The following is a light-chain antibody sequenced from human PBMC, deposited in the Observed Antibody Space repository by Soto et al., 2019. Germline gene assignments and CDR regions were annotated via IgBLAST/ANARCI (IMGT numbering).Light chain of an antibody. CDR2: GAS. V-gene: IGKV3-20*01. CDR3: QQYNSWLWT. Sequence: EIVLTQSPGTLSLSAAWISTLYRLASQSVSNNYLAWYQQKPGQAPRLLIYGASNRATGIQDRFSGSGSGTEFTLIISSLQSEDSAVYYCQQYNSWLWTFGQGTKVDIK. J-gene: IGKJ1*01. CDR1: QSVSNNY.